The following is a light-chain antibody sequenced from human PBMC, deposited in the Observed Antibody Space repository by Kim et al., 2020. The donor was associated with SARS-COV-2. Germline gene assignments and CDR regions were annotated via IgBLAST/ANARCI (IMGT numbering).Light chain of an antibody. CDR2: DVY. V-gene: IGLV2-14*03. J-gene: IGLJ3*02. CDR1: SSDVGGYNY. Sequence: GQSIIISCPGTSSDVGGYNYVSWYQQHPGKVPKLMIYDVYHRPSGVSDRFSGSKSGNTAFLSISGLQAEDEADYYCSSFITGTTWVFGGGTQLTVL. CDR3: SSFITGTTWV.